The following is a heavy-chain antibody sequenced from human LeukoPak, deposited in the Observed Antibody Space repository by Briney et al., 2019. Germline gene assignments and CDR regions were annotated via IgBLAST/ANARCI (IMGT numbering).Heavy chain of an antibody. Sequence: ASVKVSCKASGYTFTGYYLHWVRQAPGQGLEWVGWLHPNSGGTSYAQKFQGRVTITRDTSASTAYMELSSLRSEDTAVYYCAAGFYGSGSYYNVPFDYWGQGTLVTVSS. J-gene: IGHJ4*02. CDR2: LHPNSGGT. V-gene: IGHV1-2*02. CDR3: AAGFYGSGSYYNVPFDY. D-gene: IGHD3-10*01. CDR1: GYTFTGYY.